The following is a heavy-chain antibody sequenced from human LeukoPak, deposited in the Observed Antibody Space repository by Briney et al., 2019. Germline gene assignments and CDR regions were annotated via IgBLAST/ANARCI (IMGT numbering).Heavy chain of an antibody. V-gene: IGHV1-18*04. Sequence: GASVKVSCKTSGYTFTSHDISWVRQAPGQGLEWVGWISGYNGNTNYARKLQGRVTVTTDTSMNTAYMDLRSLISDDTAVYCCARGGAVAGYDYWGQGTLVTVSS. CDR3: ARGGAVAGYDY. CDR1: GYTFTSHD. D-gene: IGHD6-19*01. CDR2: ISGYNGNT. J-gene: IGHJ4*02.